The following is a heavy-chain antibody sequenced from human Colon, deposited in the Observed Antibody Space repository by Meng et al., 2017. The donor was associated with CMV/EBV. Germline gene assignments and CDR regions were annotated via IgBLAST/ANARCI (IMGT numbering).Heavy chain of an antibody. J-gene: IGHJ4*02. CDR1: GFSLSTSGVG. V-gene: IGHV2-5*01. CDR2: IYWNDDK. CDR3: AHAGRGYSGYAIGY. Sequence: SGFSLSTSGVGVGWIRQPPGKALEWLALIYWNDDKRYSPSLKSRLTITKDTSKNQVVLTMTNMDPVDTATYYCAHAGRGYSGYAIGYWGQGTLVTVSS. D-gene: IGHD5-12*01.